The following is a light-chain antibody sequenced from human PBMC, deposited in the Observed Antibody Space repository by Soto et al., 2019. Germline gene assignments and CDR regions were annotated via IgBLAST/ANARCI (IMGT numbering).Light chain of an antibody. Sequence: ELVLTQSPGTLSLSPGERATLSCRASQSVSSSYLAWYQQKPGQAPRLLIFGASTRAPGIPDRFSGSASGTDFTLTISRLEPEDFAVYYCQQYSSSPGFTFGPGTKVDIK. V-gene: IGKV3-20*01. CDR3: QQYSSSPGFT. CDR1: QSVSSSY. CDR2: GAS. J-gene: IGKJ3*01.